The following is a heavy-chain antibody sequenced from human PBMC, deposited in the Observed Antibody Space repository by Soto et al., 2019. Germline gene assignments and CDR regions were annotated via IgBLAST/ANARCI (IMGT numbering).Heavy chain of an antibody. CDR2: INSDGSRT. Sequence: EVQLVESGGGLVQPGESLRLSCAASGFTFSRYWMHWVRQAPGKGLVWVSLINSDGSRTSYADSVKGRFTISRDNAKNTLYLQMNSLRAEDTAVYYCATDLYDILTAWGHGTMVTVSS. D-gene: IGHD3-9*01. V-gene: IGHV3-74*01. CDR3: ATDLYDILTA. J-gene: IGHJ3*01. CDR1: GFTFSRYW.